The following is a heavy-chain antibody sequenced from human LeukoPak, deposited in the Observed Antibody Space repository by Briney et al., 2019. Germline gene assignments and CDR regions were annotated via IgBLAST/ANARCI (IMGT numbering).Heavy chain of an antibody. CDR2: ITISGHTK. D-gene: IGHD3-10*01. J-gene: IGHJ4*02. CDR1: GFDLSTYE. Sequence: QPGGSLRLSCAASGFDLSTYEMHWLRQAPGKGLEWIADITISGHTKNYADSTKGRFTISRDNARTSLYLQMNSLRVEDTGVYYCESGDPHAALWSQGTLVTVSS. V-gene: IGHV3-48*03. CDR3: ESGDPHAAL.